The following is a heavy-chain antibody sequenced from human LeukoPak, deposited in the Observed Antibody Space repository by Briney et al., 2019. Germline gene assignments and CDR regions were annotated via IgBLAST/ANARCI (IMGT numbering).Heavy chain of an antibody. Sequence: SETLSLTCAVYGGSFSGYYWSWIRQPPGKGLEWIGEINHSGSTNYNPSLKSRVTISVDTSKNQFSLKLSSVTAADTAVYYCARGGGSGSYGYYYYYMDVWGKGTTVTISS. CDR2: INHSGST. V-gene: IGHV4-34*01. CDR1: GGSFSGYY. CDR3: ARGGGSGSYGYYYYYMDV. J-gene: IGHJ6*03. D-gene: IGHD3-10*01.